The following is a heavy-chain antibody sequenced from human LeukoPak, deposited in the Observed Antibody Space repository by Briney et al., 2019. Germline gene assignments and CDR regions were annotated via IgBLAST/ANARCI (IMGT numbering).Heavy chain of an antibody. Sequence: ASVKVSCKASGYTFTGYYVHWVRQAPGQGLEWMGWINPNSGGTNYAQKFQGRVTMTRDTSISTAYMELSRLRSDDTAVYYCARGSYYYGSGSYLYWGQGTLVTVSS. D-gene: IGHD3-10*01. CDR2: INPNSGGT. CDR1: GYTFTGYY. J-gene: IGHJ4*02. V-gene: IGHV1-2*02. CDR3: ARGSYYYGSGSYLY.